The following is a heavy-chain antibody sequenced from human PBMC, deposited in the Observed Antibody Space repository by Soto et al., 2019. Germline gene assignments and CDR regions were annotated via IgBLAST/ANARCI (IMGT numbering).Heavy chain of an antibody. D-gene: IGHD6-19*01. V-gene: IGHV1-18*01. Sequence: QVQLVQSGAEVKKPGASVKVSCKTSGYTFINYGISWVRQAPGQGLEWMGTISAYNGNTDCAQKLQGRVTMTTDTSTSTAYMELMSLRSDDTSIYYCARVGGYNTGWYVDWGQGTLVTVSS. J-gene: IGHJ4*02. CDR2: ISAYNGNT. CDR3: ARVGGYNTGWYVD. CDR1: GYTFINYG.